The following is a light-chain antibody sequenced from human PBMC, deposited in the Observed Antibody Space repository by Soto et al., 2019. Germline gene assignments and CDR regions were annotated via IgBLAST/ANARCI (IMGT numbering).Light chain of an antibody. Sequence: DIQMTQSPSSLSAFVGDTVTITCRASQDISNFLAWYQQKPGKVSKLLIYAASTLQSGVPSRFSGSGSGTDFTLTISSLQPEDVATYYCQKCKVAPFTFGGGTEVEMK. CDR2: AAS. V-gene: IGKV1-27*01. CDR3: QKCKVAPFT. J-gene: IGKJ4*01. CDR1: QDISNF.